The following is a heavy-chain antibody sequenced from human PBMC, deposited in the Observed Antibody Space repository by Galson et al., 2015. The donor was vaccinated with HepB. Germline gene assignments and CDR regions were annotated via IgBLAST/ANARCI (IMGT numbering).Heavy chain of an antibody. J-gene: IGHJ4*02. Sequence: SLRLSCAASGFTFSSYWMHWVRQAPGKGLVWVSRINSDGSSTSYADSVKGRFTISRDNAKNTLYLQMNSLRAEDTAVYYCAREGSSWFKFGGVDYWGQGTLVTVSS. CDR2: INSDGSST. V-gene: IGHV3-74*01. D-gene: IGHD6-13*01. CDR3: AREGSSWFKFGGVDY. CDR1: GFTFSSYW.